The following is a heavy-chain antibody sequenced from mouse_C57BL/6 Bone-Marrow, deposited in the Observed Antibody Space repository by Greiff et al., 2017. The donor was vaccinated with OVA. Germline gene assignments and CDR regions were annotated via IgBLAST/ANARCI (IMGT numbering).Heavy chain of an antibody. J-gene: IGHJ2*01. CDR3: ARLGGNFCFDY. Sequence: EVHLVESGGDLVKPGGSLKLSCAASGFTFSSYGMSWVRQTPDKRLEWVATISSGGSDTYYHDRVKGRITITKDNTKNTLYLQQSSLKSEDTAMCYCARLGGNFCFDYWGQGTTLTVSS. D-gene: IGHD2-1*01. CDR2: ISSGGSDT. V-gene: IGHV5-6*01. CDR1: GFTFSSYG.